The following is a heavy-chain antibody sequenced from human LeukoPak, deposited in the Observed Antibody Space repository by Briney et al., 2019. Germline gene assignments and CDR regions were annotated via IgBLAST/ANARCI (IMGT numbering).Heavy chain of an antibody. V-gene: IGHV1-46*01. Sequence: GASVKVSCKASGYTFTSYYIHWVRQAPGQGLEWMGLINPSGGSTNYAQKFQGRVTMTRDMSTSTVYMELSSLRSEDTAVYYCAREGLGSGAYGGIDYWGQGTLVTVSS. J-gene: IGHJ4*02. CDR3: AREGLGSGAYGGIDY. CDR1: GYTFTSYY. CDR2: INPSGGST. D-gene: IGHD1-26*01.